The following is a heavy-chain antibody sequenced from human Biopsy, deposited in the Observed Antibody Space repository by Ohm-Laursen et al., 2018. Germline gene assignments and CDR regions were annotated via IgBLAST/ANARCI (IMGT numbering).Heavy chain of an antibody. J-gene: IGHJ1*01. CDR3: ATKLTGYFHH. V-gene: IGHV1-69*13. CDR1: GGTFSNYG. CDR2: NIPTLGTG. Sequence: VKISCKVPGGTFSNYGVNWVRQAPGQGLEWLGGNIPTLGTGNYAQKFQDRVTVAADTSTSTATMELRSLRSDDTAVYYCATKLTGYFHHWGQGTLVIVSS. D-gene: IGHD3-9*01.